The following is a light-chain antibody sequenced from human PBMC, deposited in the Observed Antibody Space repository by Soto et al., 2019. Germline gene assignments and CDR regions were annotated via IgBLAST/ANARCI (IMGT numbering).Light chain of an antibody. J-gene: IGKJ2*01. Sequence: DIQMTQSPSSLSASVGDRVTITCRASQSIRNYVSWYQQKPGKAPKFLIYVASTLQIGVPSRFSGSGSGTDFTLTISSLQPEDFATYYCQQTYSSPSTFGPGTELQIK. CDR2: VAS. CDR3: QQTYSSPST. CDR1: QSIRNY. V-gene: IGKV1-39*01.